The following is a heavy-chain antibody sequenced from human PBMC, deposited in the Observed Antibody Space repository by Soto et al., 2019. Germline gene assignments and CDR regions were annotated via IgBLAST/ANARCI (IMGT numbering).Heavy chain of an antibody. Sequence: QVQLEQSGAEVKKPGASVKISCKTSGYTFTSYTLHWVRQAPGQGLEWMGWINAGNGREKYSQRFQDRVSLSTDKSATTAYRELRSLTSEDTAVYYCARGGGWVGEASFDSWGQGTQVIVSS. CDR1: GYTFTSYT. V-gene: IGHV1-3*01. J-gene: IGHJ4*02. CDR2: INAGNGRE. D-gene: IGHD3-10*01. CDR3: ARGGGWVGEASFDS.